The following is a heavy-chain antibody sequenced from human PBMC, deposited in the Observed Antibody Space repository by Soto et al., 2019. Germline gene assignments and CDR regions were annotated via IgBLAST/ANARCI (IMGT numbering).Heavy chain of an antibody. CDR2: IWYDGSNK. J-gene: IGHJ6*02. V-gene: IGHV3-33*01. Sequence: GGSLRLSCAASGFTFSSYGMHWVRQAPGKGLEWVAVIWYDGSNKYYADSVKGRFTISRDNSKNTLYLQMKSLRAEYTAVYYCARVRATIIGGYYGMDVWGQGTTVTVSS. CDR3: ARVRATIIGGYYGMDV. D-gene: IGHD3-3*01. CDR1: GFTFSSYG.